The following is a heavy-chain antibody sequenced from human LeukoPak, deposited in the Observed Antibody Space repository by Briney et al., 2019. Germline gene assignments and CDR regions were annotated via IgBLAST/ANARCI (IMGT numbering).Heavy chain of an antibody. CDR3: ARGARGSTSCSDY. V-gene: IGHV4-39*07. CDR2: IHYSGST. J-gene: IGHJ4*02. D-gene: IGHD2-2*01. Sequence: PSETLSLTCTVSGGSISGSSYYWGWIRQPPGKGLEWIGSIHYSGSTYYNPSLKSRLTISVDTSKNQFSLKLSSVTAADTAVYYCARGARGSTSCSDYWGQGTLVTVSS. CDR1: GGSISGSSYY.